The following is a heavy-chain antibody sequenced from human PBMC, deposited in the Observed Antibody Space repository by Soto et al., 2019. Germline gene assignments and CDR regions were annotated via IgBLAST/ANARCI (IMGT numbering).Heavy chain of an antibody. J-gene: IGHJ4*02. CDR3: ARDGGRTYYYDSSGYDGFFDY. Sequence: QVQLVESGGGVVQPGRSLRLSCAASGFTFSSYAMHWVRQAPGKGLEWVAVISYDGSNKYYADSVKGRFTISRDNSKNTLYLQMNSLRAEDTAVYYCARDGGRTYYYDSSGYDGFFDYWGQGTLVTVSS. CDR2: ISYDGSNK. CDR1: GFTFSSYA. D-gene: IGHD3-22*01. V-gene: IGHV3-30-3*01.